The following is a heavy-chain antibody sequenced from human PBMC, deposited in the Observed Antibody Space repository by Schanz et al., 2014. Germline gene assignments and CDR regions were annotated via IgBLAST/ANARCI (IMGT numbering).Heavy chain of an antibody. CDR2: INLSGGST. D-gene: IGHD6-6*01. Sequence: QVQLVQSGAEVKKPGASVKVSCKASGYTFISYGIKWVRQAPGQGLEWMGIINLSGGSTNNAQKFQVRITVTTDTSTSTVYLELSSLRSDDTAVYYCGRGFSRSYIDFWGQGTLITVSS. J-gene: IGHJ4*02. CDR3: GRGFSRSYIDF. V-gene: IGHV1-46*03. CDR1: GYTFISYG.